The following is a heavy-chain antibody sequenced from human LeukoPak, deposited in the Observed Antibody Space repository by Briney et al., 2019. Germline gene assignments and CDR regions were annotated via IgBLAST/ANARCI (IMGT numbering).Heavy chain of an antibody. Sequence: GGSLRLSCVASGFTFSNHWMHWVRQAPGKGLVWVSRIDERGANTMYADSVRGRFSISRDNAKNTVNLQMNSLRAEDTGVYYCIRDEALWRLDYWGQGALVTVS. V-gene: IGHV3-74*03. CDR3: IRDEALWRLDY. CDR1: GFTFSNHW. J-gene: IGHJ4*02. CDR2: IDERGANT. D-gene: IGHD2-21*01.